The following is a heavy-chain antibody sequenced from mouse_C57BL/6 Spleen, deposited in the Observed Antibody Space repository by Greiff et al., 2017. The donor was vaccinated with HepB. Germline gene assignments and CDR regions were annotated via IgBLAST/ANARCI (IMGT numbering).Heavy chain of an antibody. D-gene: IGHD2-1*01. CDR3: TRDWIYYGNYGYAMDY. CDR1: GFTFSSYA. V-gene: IGHV5-9-1*02. Sequence: DVMLVESGEGLVKPGGSLKLSCAASGFTFSSYAMSWVRQTPEKRLEWVAYISSGGDYIYYADTVKGRFTISRDNARNTLYLQMSSLKSEDTAMYYCTRDWIYYGNYGYAMDYWGQGTSVTVSS. J-gene: IGHJ4*01. CDR2: ISSGGDYI.